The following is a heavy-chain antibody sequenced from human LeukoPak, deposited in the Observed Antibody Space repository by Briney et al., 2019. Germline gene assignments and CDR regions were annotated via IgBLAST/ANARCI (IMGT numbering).Heavy chain of an antibody. D-gene: IGHD3-22*01. CDR2: ISGSGGST. Sequence: PGGSLRLSCAASRFTFSSYGMSWVRQAPGKGLEWVSGISGSGGSTYYADSVKGRFTISRDNSRNTLYLQMNSLRAEDTAVYFCARGVKGYDSSGTYYYYYYMDVWGKGTTVTVSS. V-gene: IGHV3-23*01. CDR3: ARGVKGYDSSGTYYYYYYMDV. CDR1: RFTFSSYG. J-gene: IGHJ6*03.